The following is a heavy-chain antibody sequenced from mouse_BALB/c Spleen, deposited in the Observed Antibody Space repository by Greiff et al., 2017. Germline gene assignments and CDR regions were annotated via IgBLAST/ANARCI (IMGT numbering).Heavy chain of an antibody. J-gene: IGHJ3*01. D-gene: IGHD1-1*01. CDR1: GFTFSSYA. CDR2: ISSGGSDT. Sequence: EVHLVESGGGLVKPGGSLKLSCAASGFTFSSYAMSWVRQSPEKRLEWVAEISSGGSDTYYPDTVTGRFTISRDNAKNTLYLEMSSLRSEDTAMYYCARPYYYGSSYWFAYWGQGTLVTVSA. V-gene: IGHV5-9-4*01. CDR3: ARPYYYGSSYWFAY.